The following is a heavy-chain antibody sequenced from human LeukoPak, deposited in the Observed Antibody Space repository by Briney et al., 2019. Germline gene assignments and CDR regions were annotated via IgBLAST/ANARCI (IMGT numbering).Heavy chain of an antibody. CDR1: GFTFSSYA. CDR3: TTVGYSGSYYYYYYMDV. Sequence: GGSLRLSCAASGFTFSSYAMSWVRQAPGKGLEWVSAISGSGGSTYYADSVKDRFTISRDNSKNTLYLQMNSLKTEDTAVYYCTTVGYSGSYYYYYYMDVWGKGTTVTVSS. J-gene: IGHJ6*03. D-gene: IGHD1-26*01. CDR2: ISGSGGST. V-gene: IGHV3-23*01.